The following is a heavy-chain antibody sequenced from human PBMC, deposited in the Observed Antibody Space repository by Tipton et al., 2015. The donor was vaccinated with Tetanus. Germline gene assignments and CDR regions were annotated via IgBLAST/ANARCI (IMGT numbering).Heavy chain of an antibody. CDR3: AREMGSGGFDY. CDR2: ISGSGTYI. V-gene: IGHV3-21*01. Sequence: SLRLSCAASGFNFGHYAMNWVRQAPGKGLEWVSSISGSGTYIYHADSVKGRFTTSRDNAKNSLYLQMNSLRAEDTAAYYCAREMGSGGFDYWGQGILVTVSS. D-gene: IGHD4-23*01. J-gene: IGHJ4*02. CDR1: GFNFGHYA.